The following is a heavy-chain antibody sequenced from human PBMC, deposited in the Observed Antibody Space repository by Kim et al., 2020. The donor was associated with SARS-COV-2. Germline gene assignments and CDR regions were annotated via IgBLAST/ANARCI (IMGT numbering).Heavy chain of an antibody. V-gene: IGHV1-8*01. J-gene: IGHJ4*02. Sequence: TGYAQKVQGRVTMTSNTPTSTAYMELSSLTSEDTAVYYCARGGSGSYYNYWGQGTLVTVSS. CDR2: T. D-gene: IGHD1-26*01. CDR3: ARGGSGSYYNY.